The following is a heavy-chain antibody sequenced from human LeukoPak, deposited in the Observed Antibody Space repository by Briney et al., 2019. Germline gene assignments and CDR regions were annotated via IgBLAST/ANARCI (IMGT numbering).Heavy chain of an antibody. D-gene: IGHD6-19*01. CDR3: TVAGNGFDY. J-gene: IGHJ4*02. CDR1: GFTFSTYA. V-gene: IGHV3-30-3*01. CDR2: ISYDGNNK. Sequence: GGSLRLSCAASGFTFSTYAMHWVRQAPGKGLEWLAVISYDGNNKYYADSVKGRFTISRDNSKNTLYVQMNSLRTEDTAVYYCTVAGNGFDYWGQGSLVTVSS.